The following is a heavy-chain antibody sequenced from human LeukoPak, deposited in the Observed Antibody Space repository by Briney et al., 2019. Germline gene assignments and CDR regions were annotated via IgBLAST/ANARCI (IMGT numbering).Heavy chain of an antibody. J-gene: IGHJ5*02. D-gene: IGHD6-6*01. Sequence: KPSETLSLTCTVSGGSISGFYWNWIRQPPGKGLEWIGYIHYSGSTNCNSSLKSRVTISVDTSKNQFSLKLRSVTAADTAVYYCARGRDSYTNSYRFDPWGQGTLVTVSS. CDR3: ARGRDSYTNSYRFDP. CDR2: IHYSGST. V-gene: IGHV4-59*01. CDR1: GGSISGFY.